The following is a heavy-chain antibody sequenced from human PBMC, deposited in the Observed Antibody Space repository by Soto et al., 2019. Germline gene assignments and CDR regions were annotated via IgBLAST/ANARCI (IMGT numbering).Heavy chain of an antibody. CDR2: IYYSGST. Sequence: SETLSLTCTVSGGSISSYYWSWIRQPPGKGLEWIGYIYYSGSTYYNPSLKSRLIISVDPSKNQFSLKLTSVTAADMAMYYCARPKTIGAAAGKGWFDPWGQGTLVSVSS. CDR1: GGSISSYY. D-gene: IGHD6-13*01. CDR3: ARPKTIGAAAGKGWFDP. V-gene: IGHV4-59*08. J-gene: IGHJ5*02.